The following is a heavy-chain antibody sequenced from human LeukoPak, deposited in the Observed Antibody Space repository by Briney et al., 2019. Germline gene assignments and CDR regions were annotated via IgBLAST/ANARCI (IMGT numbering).Heavy chain of an antibody. CDR2: INSDGSST. CDR3: ARGLSGYASSLGY. Sequence: GGSLRLSCAASGFTFSSYWMHWVRQAPGEGLVWVSRINSDGSSTSYADSVRGRFSISRDNAKNTLYLQMNSLRAEDTAVYYCARGLSGYASSLGYWGQGTLVTVSA. V-gene: IGHV3-74*01. CDR1: GFTFSSYW. D-gene: IGHD6-6*01. J-gene: IGHJ4*02.